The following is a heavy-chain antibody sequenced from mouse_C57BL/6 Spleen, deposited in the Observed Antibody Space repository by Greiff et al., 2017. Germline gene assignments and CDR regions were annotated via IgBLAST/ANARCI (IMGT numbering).Heavy chain of an antibody. CDR1: GYAFSSSW. CDR2: IYPGDGDT. D-gene: IGHD2-4*01. Sequence: QVQLKQSGPELVKPGASVKISCKASGYAFSSSWMNWVKQRPGKGLEWIGRIYPGDGDTNYNGKFKGKATLTADKSSSTAYMQLSSLTSEDSAVYFCARRGYDYEYYAMDYWGQGTSVTVSS. J-gene: IGHJ4*01. V-gene: IGHV1-82*01. CDR3: ARRGYDYEYYAMDY.